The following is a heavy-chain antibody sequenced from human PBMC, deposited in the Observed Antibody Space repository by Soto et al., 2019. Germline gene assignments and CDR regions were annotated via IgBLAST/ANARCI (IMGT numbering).Heavy chain of an antibody. D-gene: IGHD2-21*01. CDR3: VRDVVGPRGFTYAYPN. Sequence: ASVKVSCKASGYIFTDYYMNWVRQAPGQGLEWMGGINPNSGGTNYAQKFQGRVTMTTDTSINTGYMELSRLRSDDTAVYYCVRDVVGPRGFTYAYPNWGQGTLVTVSS. J-gene: IGHJ4*02. V-gene: IGHV1-2*02. CDR2: INPNSGGT. CDR1: GYIFTDYY.